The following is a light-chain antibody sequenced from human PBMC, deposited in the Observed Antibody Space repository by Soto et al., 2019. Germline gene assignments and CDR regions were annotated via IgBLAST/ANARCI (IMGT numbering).Light chain of an antibody. V-gene: IGKV3-15*01. CDR3: QQYSNWPRT. J-gene: IGKJ1*01. Sequence: EIVMTQSPGTLSVSPGERVTLSCRASESISSNLAWYQQKPGQAPRLLFYGASTRATGFPARFSGSGSGTEFTLTISSLQSEDFAVYSCQQYSNWPRTFGLGTKV. CDR1: ESISSN. CDR2: GAS.